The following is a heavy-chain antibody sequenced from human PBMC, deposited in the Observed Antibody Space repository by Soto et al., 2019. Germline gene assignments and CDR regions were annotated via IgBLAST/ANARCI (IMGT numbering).Heavy chain of an antibody. CDR2: INAGNGQT. J-gene: IGHJ5*02. V-gene: IGHV1-3*01. CDR1: GYIFMNFA. CDR3: ARVPRYSFEMVKVPAVMFADWFDP. D-gene: IGHD2-2*01. Sequence: QAQLVQSGAEVRKPGASVKVSCKASGYIFMNFALHWVRQAPGQRFEWMCWINAGNGQTDYSQKFPGRITIIRDTSATTAYMELSDLRSEATALYFCARVPRYSFEMVKVPAVMFADWFDPWGQGTLVTFSS.